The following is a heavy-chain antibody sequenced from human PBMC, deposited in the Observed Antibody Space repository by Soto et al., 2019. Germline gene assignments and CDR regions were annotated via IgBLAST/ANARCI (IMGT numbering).Heavy chain of an antibody. J-gene: IGHJ5*02. CDR2: MNPNSGNT. CDR1: GYTFTSYD. D-gene: IGHD1-26*01. CDR3: ARGASWRWELRKRWFDP. V-gene: IGHV1-8*01. Sequence: GASVKVSCKASGYTFTSYDINWVRQATGQGLEWMGWMNPNSGNTGYAQKFQGRVTMTRNTSISTAYMELSSLRSEDTAVYYCARGASWRWELRKRWFDPWGQGTLVTVSS.